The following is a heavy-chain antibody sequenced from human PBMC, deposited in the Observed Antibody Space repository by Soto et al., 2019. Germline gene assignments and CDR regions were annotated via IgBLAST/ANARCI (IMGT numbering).Heavy chain of an antibody. J-gene: IGHJ6*03. CDR1: GFTFDDYA. V-gene: IGHV3-9*01. CDR2: ISWNSGTI. CDR3: ARTFLSLMGHMDV. Sequence: GGSLRLSCAASGFTFDDYAMHWVRQAPGKGLEWVSGISWNSGTIDYADSVKGRLTISRDNAKKSLYLQMNSLRAEDTALYYCARTFLSLMGHMDVWGKGTTVTVSS. D-gene: IGHD2-8*01.